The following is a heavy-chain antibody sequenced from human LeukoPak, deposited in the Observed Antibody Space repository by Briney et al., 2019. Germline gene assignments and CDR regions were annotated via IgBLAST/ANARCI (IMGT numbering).Heavy chain of an antibody. CDR3: ANGYSEGRYCSSASCALWY. V-gene: IGHV3-53*01. J-gene: IGHJ4*02. CDR1: GFSVTTNY. Sequence: PGGSLRLSCAASGFSVTTNYMSWVRHAPGKGLEWVSVIYTGGSTYYIDSVKGRFTISRDNSKNTLYLQMNSLRAEDTAVYYCANGYSEGRYCSSASCALWYWGQGTLVTVSS. CDR2: IYTGGST. D-gene: IGHD2-2*01.